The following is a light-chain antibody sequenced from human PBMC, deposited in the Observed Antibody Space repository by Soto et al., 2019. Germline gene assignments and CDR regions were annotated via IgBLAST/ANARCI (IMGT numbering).Light chain of an antibody. CDR1: QSFSSSY. Sequence: EIVLTQSPGTLSSSPGESATLSCRASQSFSSSYLAWYQQKPGQAPRLLIYGASSRATGIPDRFSGSGSGTDFTLTISRLEPEDFAVYYCQQYGTSITFGQGTRLEI. V-gene: IGKV3-20*01. CDR2: GAS. J-gene: IGKJ5*01. CDR3: QQYGTSIT.